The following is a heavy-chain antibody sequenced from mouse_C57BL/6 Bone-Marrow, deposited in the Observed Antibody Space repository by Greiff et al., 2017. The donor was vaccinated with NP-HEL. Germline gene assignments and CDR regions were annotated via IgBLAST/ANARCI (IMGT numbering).Heavy chain of an antibody. CDR3: VRDFYYYRARYFDV. D-gene: IGHD1-1*01. V-gene: IGHV10-3*01. Sequence: EVQLVESGGGLVQPKGSLKLSCAASGFTFNTYAMHWVRQAPGKGLEWVARLRSKSSNYATYYADSVKDRFTISRDDSQSMLYLQMNNLKTEDTAMYYCVRDFYYYRARYFDVWGTGTTVTVSS. J-gene: IGHJ1*03. CDR2: LRSKSSNYAT. CDR1: GFTFNTYA.